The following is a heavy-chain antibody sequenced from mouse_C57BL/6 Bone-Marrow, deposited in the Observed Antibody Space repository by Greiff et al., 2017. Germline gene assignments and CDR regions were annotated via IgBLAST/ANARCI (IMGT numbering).Heavy chain of an antibody. CDR2: IDTETGGT. V-gene: IGHV1-15*01. J-gene: IGHJ4*01. D-gene: IGHD2-3*01. CDR1: GYTFTDYE. CDR3: TSSPDCYYYYYAMDY. Sequence: VQLQQSGAELVRPGASVTLSCKASGYTFTDYEMHWVKQTPVHGLEWIGAIDTETGGTAYNQKFKGKAILTADKSSSTAYMELRSLTSEDTAVYYGTSSPDCYYYYYAMDYGGRGTAVTVSS.